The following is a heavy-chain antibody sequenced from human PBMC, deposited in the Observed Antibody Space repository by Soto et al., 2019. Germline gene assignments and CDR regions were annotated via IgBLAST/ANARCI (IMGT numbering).Heavy chain of an antibody. CDR1: WFNVSSNS. CDR2: IHSDANT. Sequence: VGSLRLSCAASWFNVSSNSMNWVRQAPGKGLEWLSLIHSDANTKYADSVKGRFTISRDSSENTVYLLVNSLRAEDTAVYYCARHVWLESWGQGTLVTV. V-gene: IGHV3-53*01. J-gene: IGHJ5*01. CDR3: ARHVWLES.